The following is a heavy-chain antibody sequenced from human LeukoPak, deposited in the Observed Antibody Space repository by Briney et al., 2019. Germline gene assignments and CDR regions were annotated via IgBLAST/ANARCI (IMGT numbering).Heavy chain of an antibody. V-gene: IGHV1-69*13. D-gene: IGHD2-2*02. CDR3: ATDCSSTSCYSQFDY. CDR1: GGTFSSYA. Sequence: GASVKVSCKASGGTFSSYAISWVRQAPGQGLEWMGGIIPIFGTANYAQKFQGRVTITADESTSTAYMELSSLRSEDTAVYYCATDCSSTSCYSQFDYWGQGTLVTVSS. J-gene: IGHJ4*02. CDR2: IIPIFGTA.